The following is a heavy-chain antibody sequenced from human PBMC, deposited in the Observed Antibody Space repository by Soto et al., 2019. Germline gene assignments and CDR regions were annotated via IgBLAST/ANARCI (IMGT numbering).Heavy chain of an antibody. CDR3: ARGGGYAVDF. J-gene: IGHJ4*02. V-gene: IGHV1-18*01. Sequence: QVQLVQSGGELRKPGASVKVSCKASGYTFTDNSITWVRQAPGQGLEWMGWINTDTGATRSTQKFQERVTMTTDTSTSTAYLELTGLRSDVTAIYYCARGGGYAVDFWGQGTLVAVSS. CDR1: GYTFTDNS. D-gene: IGHD5-12*01. CDR2: INTDTGAT.